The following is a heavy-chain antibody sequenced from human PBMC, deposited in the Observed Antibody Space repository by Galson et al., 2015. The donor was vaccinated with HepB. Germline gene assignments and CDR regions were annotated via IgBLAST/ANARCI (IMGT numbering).Heavy chain of an antibody. D-gene: IGHD3-16*01. CDR3: AKAARGDLDY. Sequence: SLRLSCAASGFTFSSYGMHWVRQAPGKGLEWVAVISYDGSNKYYADSVKGRFTISRDNSKNTLYLQMNSLRAEDTAVYYCAKAARGDLDYWGQGTLVTVSS. CDR2: ISYDGSNK. V-gene: IGHV3-30*18. CDR1: GFTFSSYG. J-gene: IGHJ4*02.